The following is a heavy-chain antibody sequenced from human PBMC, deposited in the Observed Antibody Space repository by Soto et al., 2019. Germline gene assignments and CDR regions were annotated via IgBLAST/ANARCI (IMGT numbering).Heavy chain of an antibody. V-gene: IGHV3-53*01. CDR3: ASWREREHAFDV. Sequence: DVQLVESGGGLIQPGESLRLSCVAFGLTVSGTKYVAWVRQAPGKGLEWVSALYDVFCSFYADSVKGRLTSSSDRSRSTVYLQMNDLRPDDTAVYYCASWREREHAFDVWGQGTAVSVSP. J-gene: IGHJ3*01. CDR2: LYDVFCS. D-gene: IGHD1-1*01. CDR1: GLTVSGTKY.